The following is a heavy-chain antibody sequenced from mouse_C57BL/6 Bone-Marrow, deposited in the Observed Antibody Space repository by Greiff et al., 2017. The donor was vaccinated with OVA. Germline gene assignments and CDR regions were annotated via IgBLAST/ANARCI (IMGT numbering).Heavy chain of an antibody. CDR3: ARRELGFFDY. Sequence: EVKLVESGGGLVKPGGSLKLSCAASGFTFSDYGMHWVRQAPETGLEWVAYISSGSSTIYYADTVKGRFTISRDNAKNTLFLQMTSLRSEDTAMYYCARRELGFFDYWGQGTTLTVSS. V-gene: IGHV5-17*01. CDR2: ISSGSSTI. CDR1: GFTFSDYG. D-gene: IGHD4-1*01. J-gene: IGHJ2*01.